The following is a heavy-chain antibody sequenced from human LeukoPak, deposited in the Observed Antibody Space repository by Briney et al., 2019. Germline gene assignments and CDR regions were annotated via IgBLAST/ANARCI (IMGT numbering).Heavy chain of an antibody. J-gene: IGHJ3*02. CDR1: GFTVSRHY. CDR2: IYSPGGT. V-gene: IGHV3-53*01. CDR3: ARAPFSADSSATPPAFDI. Sequence: GGSLRLSCAASGFTVSRHYMSWVRQAPGKGLEWVSIIYSPGGTYYAHSVKGRFTISRDNSKNTLYLQMNRLRVDDTAVYYCARAPFSADSSATPPAFDIWGHGTMVTVSS. D-gene: IGHD3-22*01.